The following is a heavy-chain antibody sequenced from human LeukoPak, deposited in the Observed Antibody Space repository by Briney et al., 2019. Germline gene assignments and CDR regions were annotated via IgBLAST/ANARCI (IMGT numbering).Heavy chain of an antibody. V-gene: IGHV3-15*01. CDR1: GFTFSNAW. D-gene: IGHD5-18*01. CDR2: IKSKTDGGTT. J-gene: IGHJ4*02. CDR3: TTEYSYGLGAYYFDY. Sequence: GGSLRLSCAASGFTFSNAWMSWVRQAQGKGLEWFGRIKSKTDGGTTDYAAPVKGRFTISRDDSKNTLYLQMNSLKTEDTAVYYCTTEYSYGLGAYYFDYWGQGTLVTISS.